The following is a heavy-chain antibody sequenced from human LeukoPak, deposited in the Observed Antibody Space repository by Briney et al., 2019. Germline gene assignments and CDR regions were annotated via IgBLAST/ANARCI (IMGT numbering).Heavy chain of an antibody. J-gene: IGHJ5*02. D-gene: IGHD5-12*01. V-gene: IGHV3-15*01. Sequence: PGGSLRLSCATSGLTFTSAWLTWVRQAPGKGLEWVGRINSKSVCETTDYAAPVKGRFTISRDDSGNTLYLQINSLKTEDTAVYYCTTHSGNDLRSWGQKTLVTVSS. CDR2: INSKSVCETT. CDR1: GLTFTSAW. CDR3: TTHSGNDLRS.